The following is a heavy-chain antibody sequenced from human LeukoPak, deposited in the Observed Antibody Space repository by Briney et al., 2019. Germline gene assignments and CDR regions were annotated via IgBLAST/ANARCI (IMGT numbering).Heavy chain of an antibody. CDR1: GFTFSSYG. CDR2: ISYDGSNK. V-gene: IGHV3-30*18. D-gene: IGHD5-18*01. Sequence: GGSLRLSCAASGFTFSSYGMHWVRQAPGKGLEWVAVISYDGSNKYYADSVKGRFTISRDNSKNTLYLQMNSLRAEDTAVYYCAKEYRGYSYGLDYWGQGTLVTVSS. J-gene: IGHJ4*02. CDR3: AKEYRGYSYGLDY.